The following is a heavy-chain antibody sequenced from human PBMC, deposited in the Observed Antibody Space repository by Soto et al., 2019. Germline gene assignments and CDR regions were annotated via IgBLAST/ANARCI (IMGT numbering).Heavy chain of an antibody. V-gene: IGHV3-23*01. J-gene: IGHJ6*02. CDR3: AKRNVGNYYGMDV. D-gene: IGHD3-3*02. CDR2: ISGSGGST. Sequence: GGSLRLSCAASGFTFSSYATSWVRQAPGKGLEWVSAISGSGGSTYYADSVKGRFTISRDNSKNTLYLQMNSLRAEDTAVYYCAKRNVGNYYGMDVWGQGTTVTVSS. CDR1: GFTFSSYA.